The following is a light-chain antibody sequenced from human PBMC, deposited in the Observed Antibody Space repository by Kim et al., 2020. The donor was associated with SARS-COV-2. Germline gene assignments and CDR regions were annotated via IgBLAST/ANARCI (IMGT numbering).Light chain of an antibody. J-gene: IGLJ2*01. CDR3: QSADSSGTYVV. CDR1: PLQKKF. Sequence: PGQTARIPCSGDPLQKKFAYWYRRKPGQAPVVVIYKDSKRPSGIPERFSGSSSGTTVTLTISGVQAEDEADYYCQSADSSGTYVVFGGGTKLTVL. CDR2: KDS. V-gene: IGLV3-25*03.